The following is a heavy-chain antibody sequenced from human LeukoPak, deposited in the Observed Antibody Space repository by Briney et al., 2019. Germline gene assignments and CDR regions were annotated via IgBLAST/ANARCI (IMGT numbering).Heavy chain of an antibody. CDR1: GGSVTTYH. CDR3: ARRVRAKERYFDY. CDR2: INHSGST. V-gene: IGHV4-34*01. D-gene: IGHD3-10*01. Sequence: SETLSLTCAVSGGSVTTYHWTWIRQPPGKGLEWIGEINHSGSTNYNPSLKSRVTISVDTSKNQFSLKLSSVTAADTAVYYCARRVRAKERYFDYWGQGTLVTVSS. J-gene: IGHJ4*02.